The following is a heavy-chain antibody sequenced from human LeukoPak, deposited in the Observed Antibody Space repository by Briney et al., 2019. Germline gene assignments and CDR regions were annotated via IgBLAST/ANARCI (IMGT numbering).Heavy chain of an antibody. CDR1: GFTFSSYS. V-gene: IGHV3-23*01. Sequence: GGSLRLSCAASGFTFSSYSMNWVRQAPGKGLEWVSAISGSGGSTYYADSVKGRFTISRDNSKNTLYLQMNSLRAEDTAVYYCAKSSPNSSRYMDVWGKGTTVTISS. D-gene: IGHD6-13*01. CDR3: AKSSPNSSRYMDV. CDR2: ISGSGGST. J-gene: IGHJ6*03.